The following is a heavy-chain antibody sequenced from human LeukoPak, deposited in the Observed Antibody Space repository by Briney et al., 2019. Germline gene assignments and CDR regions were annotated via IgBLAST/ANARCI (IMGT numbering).Heavy chain of an antibody. V-gene: IGHV3-23*01. Sequence: GGSLRLSCVGSGFSFSSFAMSWVRQAPGKGLEWVSTVSGGGAYTYYADSVKGRFTVSRDDSKSMHFLQMNSLRPEDTPLYFCAKRITVSAGYYLDSWGQETLVTVSS. J-gene: IGHJ4*02. CDR2: VSGGGAYT. CDR1: GFSFSSFA. D-gene: IGHD2-8*01. CDR3: AKRITVSAGYYLDS.